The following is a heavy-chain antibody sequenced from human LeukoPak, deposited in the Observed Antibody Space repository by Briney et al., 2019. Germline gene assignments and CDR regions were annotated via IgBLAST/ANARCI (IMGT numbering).Heavy chain of an antibody. V-gene: IGHV6-1*01. CDR1: GDSVSSNSAA. J-gene: IGHJ3*02. CDR2: TYYRSKWYN. Sequence: SQTLSLTCAISGDSVSSNSAAWNWIRQSPSRGLEWLGRTYYRSKWYNDYAVSVKSRITINPDTSKNQFSLQLNSVTPEDTAVYYCARQLWDYVWGTDDAFDIWGQGTMVTVSS. D-gene: IGHD3-16*01. CDR3: ARQLWDYVWGTDDAFDI.